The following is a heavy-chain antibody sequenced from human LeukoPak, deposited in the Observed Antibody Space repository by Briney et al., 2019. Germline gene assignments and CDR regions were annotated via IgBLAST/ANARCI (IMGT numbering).Heavy chain of an antibody. D-gene: IGHD3-10*01. CDR1: GYSFTSYW. J-gene: IGHJ5*02. CDR3: ARSPWFGEFQGNWFDP. Sequence: GESLKISCKGSGYSFTSYWIGWVRQMPGKGLEWMGIIYPGDSDTRYSPSFQGQVTISADKSISTAYLQWSSLKASDTAIYCCARSPWFGEFQGNWFDPWGQGTLVTVSS. CDR2: IYPGDSDT. V-gene: IGHV5-51*01.